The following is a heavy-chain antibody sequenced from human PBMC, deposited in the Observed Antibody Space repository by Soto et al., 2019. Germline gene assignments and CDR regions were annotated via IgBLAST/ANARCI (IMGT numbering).Heavy chain of an antibody. CDR3: ATAWWGEDDGLDM. D-gene: IGHD2-8*02. J-gene: IGHJ3*02. CDR1: TFTFSDSA. Sequence: QVQLVESGGGVVQPGKSLRLSCAASTFTFSDSAMHWVRQAPGKGLEWVAVISDDGSNEFYADSVKGRFTVSRDNSRKTLYLQMDSLRAEDTAVYYCATAWWGEDDGLDMRGQGTMVTVSS. V-gene: IGHV3-30-3*01. CDR2: ISDDGSNE.